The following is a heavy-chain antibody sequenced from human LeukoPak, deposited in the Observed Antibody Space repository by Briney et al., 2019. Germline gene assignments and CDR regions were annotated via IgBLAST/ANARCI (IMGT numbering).Heavy chain of an antibody. CDR3: ARSAKAAGYSLNN. D-gene: IGHD5-18*01. J-gene: IGHJ4*02. V-gene: IGHV4-4*07. CDR1: GGSISSYY. CDR2: IYTSGST. Sequence: PSETLSLTCTVSGGSISSYYWSWLRQPAGKGLEWIGRIYTSGSTNYNPSLKSRVTMSVDTSKNQFSLKLSSVTAADTAVYYCARSAKAAGYSLNNWGQGTLATVSS.